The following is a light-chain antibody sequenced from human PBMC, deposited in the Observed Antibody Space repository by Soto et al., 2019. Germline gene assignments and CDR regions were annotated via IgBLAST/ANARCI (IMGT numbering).Light chain of an antibody. Sequence: DIQMTQSPSSLSASVGDRVTITCQASQDISNYLNWYQQKPGKAPMLLIYDASNLETGVPSRFSGSGSGTDFTFTISSLQPEDIATYYCQPYDNLPPTFCGGTKVEIK. J-gene: IGKJ4*01. V-gene: IGKV1-33*01. CDR1: QDISNY. CDR3: QPYDNLPPT. CDR2: DAS.